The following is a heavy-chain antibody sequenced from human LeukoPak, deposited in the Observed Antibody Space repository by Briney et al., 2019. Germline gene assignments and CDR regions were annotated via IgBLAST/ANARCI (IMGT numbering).Heavy chain of an antibody. J-gene: IGHJ6*03. CDR1: GFTFSSYE. Sequence: PGGSLRLSCAASGFTFSSYEMNWVRQAPGKGLEWVANIKQDGSEKYCVDSVKGRFTISRDNAKNSLYLQMNSLRAEDTAVYYCARGPGIAPPYYYYMDVWGKGTTVTVSS. V-gene: IGHV3-7*01. CDR3: ARGPGIAPPYYYYMDV. CDR2: IKQDGSEK. D-gene: IGHD6-13*01.